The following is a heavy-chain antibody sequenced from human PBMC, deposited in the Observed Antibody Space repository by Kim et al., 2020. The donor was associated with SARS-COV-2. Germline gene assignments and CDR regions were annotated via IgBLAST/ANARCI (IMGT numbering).Heavy chain of an antibody. CDR1: GFTFSGSA. V-gene: IGHV3-73*01. J-gene: IGHJ6*03. CDR3: TRHEDCSSTSCSRDYYYYRDV. CDR2: IRSKANSYAT. D-gene: IGHD2-2*01. Sequence: GGSLRLSCAASGFTFSGSAMHWVRQASGKGLEWVGRIRSKANSYATAYAASVKGRFTISRDDSKNTAYLQMNSLKTEDTAVYYCTRHEDCSSTSCSRDYYYYRDVWGNGTTVTVSS.